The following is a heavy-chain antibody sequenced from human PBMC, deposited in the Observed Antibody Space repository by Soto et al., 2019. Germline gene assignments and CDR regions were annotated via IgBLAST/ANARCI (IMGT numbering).Heavy chain of an antibody. CDR1: GYTFTGYY. CDR2: INPNSGGT. D-gene: IGHD2-15*01. Sequence: ASVKVSCKASGYTFTGYYMHWVRQAPGQGLEWMGWINPNSGGTNYAQKFQGLVTMTRDTSIGTAYMERSRLRSDDTAEYSCARAMAASSYCSGGSCSSFQHWGQGTLVTVSS. J-gene: IGHJ1*01. CDR3: ARAMAASSYCSGGSCSSFQH. V-gene: IGHV1-2*04.